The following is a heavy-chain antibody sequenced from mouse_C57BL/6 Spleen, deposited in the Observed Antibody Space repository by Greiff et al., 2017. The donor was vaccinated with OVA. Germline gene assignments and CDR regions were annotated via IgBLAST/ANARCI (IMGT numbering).Heavy chain of an antibody. CDR1: GYAFSSYL. D-gene: IGHD1-1*01. CDR2: IYPGDGDT. V-gene: IGHV1-80*01. Sequence: QVQLQQSGAELVKPGASVKISCKASGYAFSSYLMNWVKQRPGKGLEWIGQIYPGDGDTNYNGKFKGKATLTADKSSSTAYMQLSSLTSEDSAVYFCARGGSSYGSYAMDYWGQGTSVTVSS. J-gene: IGHJ4*01. CDR3: ARGGSSYGSYAMDY.